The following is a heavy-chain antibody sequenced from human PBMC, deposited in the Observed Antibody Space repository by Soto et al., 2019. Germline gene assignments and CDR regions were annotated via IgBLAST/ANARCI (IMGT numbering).Heavy chain of an antibody. CDR1: GYPISSGYY. CDR2: LYHSGST. D-gene: IGHD3-22*01. J-gene: IGHJ4*02. Sequence: PSETLSLTCAVSGYPISSGYYWGWIRQSPGKGLEWIGSLYHSGSTYYNPSLKSRVTILVDTSKSQFSLKLSSVTAADTAVYYCARHTYYYDLIAYWSQGTLVIVSS. CDR3: ARHTYYYDLIAY. V-gene: IGHV4-38-2*01.